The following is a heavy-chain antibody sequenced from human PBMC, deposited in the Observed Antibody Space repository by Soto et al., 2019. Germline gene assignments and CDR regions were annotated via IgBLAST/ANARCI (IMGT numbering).Heavy chain of an antibody. J-gene: IGHJ4*02. CDR2: INHSGGT. Sequence: SETLSLTCAVYGGSFSGYYWSWIRQPPGKGLEWIGEINHSGGTNYNPSLKSRVTISVDTSKNQFSLKLSSVTAADTAVYYCARGKRRIAALPDYWGQGTLVTVSS. CDR1: GGSFSGYY. CDR3: ARGKRRIAALPDY. V-gene: IGHV4-34*01. D-gene: IGHD6-6*01.